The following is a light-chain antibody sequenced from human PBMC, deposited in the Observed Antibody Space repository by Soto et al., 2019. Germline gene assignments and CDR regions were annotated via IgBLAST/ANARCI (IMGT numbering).Light chain of an antibody. CDR1: NVRSKS. V-gene: IGLV3-21*04. CDR3: QVWDSSSDHVV. J-gene: IGLJ2*01. Sequence: SYELTQPPSVSVAPGKTARITCGGNNVRSKSVNWYQQKPGQAPALVIYYDSDRPSGIPERFSGSNSGNTATLTISRVEAGDEADYYCQVWDSSSDHVVFGGGTQLTVL. CDR2: YDS.